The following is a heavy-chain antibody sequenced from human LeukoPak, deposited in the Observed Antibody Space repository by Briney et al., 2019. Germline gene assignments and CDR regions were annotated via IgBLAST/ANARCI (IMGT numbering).Heavy chain of an antibody. D-gene: IGHD2-15*01. J-gene: IGHJ4*02. CDR2: ISSSSSYI. CDR1: GFTFGSYS. CDR3: ARSQERVVVVAAAFDY. V-gene: IGHV3-21*01. Sequence: GGSLRLSCAASGFTFGSYSMNWVRQAPGKGLEWVSFISSSSSYIYYADSVKGRFTISRDNAKNSLYLQMNSLRAEDTAVYYCARSQERVVVVAAAFDYWGQGTLVTVSS.